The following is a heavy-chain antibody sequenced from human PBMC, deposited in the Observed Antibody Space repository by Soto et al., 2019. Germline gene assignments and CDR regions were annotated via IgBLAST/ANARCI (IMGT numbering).Heavy chain of an antibody. V-gene: IGHV1-18*01. Sequence: QVQLVQSGAEVKKPGASVKVSCKASGYTFTSYGISWVRQAPGQGLEWMGWISAYNGNTNYAQKLQGRVTMTTDTYTSTAYMELRSLRSDDKGVYYCARDLSYYDSSGYYDYWGQGTLVTVSS. CDR2: ISAYNGNT. CDR1: GYTFTSYG. CDR3: ARDLSYYDSSGYYDY. D-gene: IGHD3-22*01. J-gene: IGHJ4*02.